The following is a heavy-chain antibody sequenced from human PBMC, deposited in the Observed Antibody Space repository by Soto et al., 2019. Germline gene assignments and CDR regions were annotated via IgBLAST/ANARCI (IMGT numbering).Heavy chain of an antibody. CDR3: ARAVSVRPDDSYYYGMEI. CDR1: GLSLSNHS. V-gene: IGHV4-34*01. CDR2: INHSGIT. Sequence: SETLSLPCAVYGLSLSNHSWSWIRQSPGKGLQWIREINHSGITNYNPSLKNRVSISLDTSRNQFSLLLASVTAADTAAYYCARAVSVRPDDSYYYGMEIRGQGTTVPVS. J-gene: IGHJ6*02. D-gene: IGHD3-16*01.